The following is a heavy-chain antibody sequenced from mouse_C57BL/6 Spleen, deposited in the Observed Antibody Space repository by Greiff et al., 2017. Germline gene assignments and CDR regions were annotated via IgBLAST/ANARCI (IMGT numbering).Heavy chain of an antibody. V-gene: IGHV1-5*01. J-gene: IGHJ4*01. CDR1: GYTFTSYW. Sequence: EVQLQQSGTVLARPGASVKMSCKTSGYTFTSYWMNWVKQRPGQGLEWIGAIYPGNSDTSYNQKFKGKAKLTAVTSASTAYMELSSLTNEDSAVYYCTRNSLYDYYAMDYWGQGTSVTVSS. CDR2: IYPGNSDT. D-gene: IGHD1-1*01. CDR3: TRNSLYDYYAMDY.